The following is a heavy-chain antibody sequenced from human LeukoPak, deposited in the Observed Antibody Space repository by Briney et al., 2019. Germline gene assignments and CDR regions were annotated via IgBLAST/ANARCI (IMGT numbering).Heavy chain of an antibody. CDR1: GYAFTSYY. J-gene: IGHJ3*02. V-gene: IGHV1-2*02. Sequence: GASVKVSCKASGYAFTSYYIHWVRHAPGQGLEWMGWINPNSGGTNYAQKFQGRVTMTRDTSISTTYMELSGLRSDDTAVYYCARPRAAAGTTSTFDIWGQGTLVTVSS. D-gene: IGHD6-13*01. CDR3: ARPRAAAGTTSTFDI. CDR2: INPNSGGT.